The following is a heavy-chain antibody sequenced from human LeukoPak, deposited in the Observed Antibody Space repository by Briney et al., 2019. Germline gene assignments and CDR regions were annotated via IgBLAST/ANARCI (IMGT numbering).Heavy chain of an antibody. CDR1: GGSFSGYY. V-gene: IGHV4-34*01. J-gene: IGHJ4*02. CDR3: ARGQGTVTTH. D-gene: IGHD4-11*01. Sequence: PSETLSLTCAVSGGSFSGYYWTWIRQPPGKGLEWIGEINHSGSANYNPSLMSRVTISLDTSKNHFTLNLSSVTAADTAVYYCARGQGTVTTHWGQGTLVTVSS. CDR2: INHSGSA.